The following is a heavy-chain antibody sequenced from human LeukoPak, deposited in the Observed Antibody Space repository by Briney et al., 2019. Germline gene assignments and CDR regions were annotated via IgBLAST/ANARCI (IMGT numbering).Heavy chain of an antibody. D-gene: IGHD1-26*01. Sequence: ASVKVSCKASGYTFSSYDIHWVRQAPGRGLEWMGWMNSNSGNTGSAQEFRDRVTMTKNTSISTAYIELSSLRSDDTGMYYCARGLHSGGYYFMGLWGQGTLVTVSS. J-gene: IGHJ1*01. CDR1: GYTFSSYD. CDR3: ARGLHSGGYYFMGL. V-gene: IGHV1-8*01. CDR2: MNSNSGNT.